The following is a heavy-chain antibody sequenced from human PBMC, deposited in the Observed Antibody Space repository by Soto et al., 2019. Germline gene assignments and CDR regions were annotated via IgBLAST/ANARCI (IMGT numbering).Heavy chain of an antibody. Sequence: SLRLSCAASGFTVSSNYMTWVRQAPGKGLEWVSVIYSGGSMFYADSVKGRFTISRDNSKNTLYLQMNNLKTEDTAMYYCARSSGWPKYNFDYWGQGTLVTVSS. CDR2: IYSGGSM. CDR3: ARSSGWPKYNFDY. V-gene: IGHV3-66*01. D-gene: IGHD6-19*01. CDR1: GFTVSSNY. J-gene: IGHJ4*02.